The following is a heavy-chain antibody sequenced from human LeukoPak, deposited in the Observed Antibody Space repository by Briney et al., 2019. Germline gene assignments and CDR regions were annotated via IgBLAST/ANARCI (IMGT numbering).Heavy chain of an antibody. CDR2: IKQDGSEN. D-gene: IGHD4-23*01. V-gene: IGHV3-7*01. Sequence: GGSLRLSCAASGFTFSSYWMYWVRQASGEGLEWVANIKQDGSENYYVDSVKGRFTISRDNAKSSLYLQMNSLRAEDTAVYYCAITPKVVTPSSWGQGTLVTVAS. J-gene: IGHJ4*02. CDR1: GFTFSSYW. CDR3: AITPKVVTPSS.